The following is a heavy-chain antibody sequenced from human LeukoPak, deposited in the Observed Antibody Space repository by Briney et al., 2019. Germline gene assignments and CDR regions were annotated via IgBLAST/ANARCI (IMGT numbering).Heavy chain of an antibody. J-gene: IGHJ6*02. CDR2: IIPILGIA. CDR1: GGTFSSYA. V-gene: IGHV1-69*04. D-gene: IGHD3-10*01. CDR3: ARDSMVRGVIMNVGNDDYYYGMDV. Sequence: ASVKVSCKASGGTFSSYAISWVRQAPGQGLEWMGRIIPILGIANYAQKFQGRVTITADKSTSTAYMELSSLRSEDTAVYYCARDSMVRGVIMNVGNDDYYYGMDVWGQGTTVTVSS.